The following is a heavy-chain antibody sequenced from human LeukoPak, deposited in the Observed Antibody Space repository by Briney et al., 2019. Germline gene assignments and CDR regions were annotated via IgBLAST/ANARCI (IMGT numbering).Heavy chain of an antibody. CDR1: GFTFSGYW. Sequence: GGSLRLSCAASGFTFSGYWLHWVRQAPGKGLVWVSRINSDGSSTSYADSVKGRFTMSRDNAKNTLYLQMNSLRAEDTAVYYCAREPRIVGGINPNDYWGQGTLVTVSS. D-gene: IGHD1-26*01. CDR2: INSDGSST. J-gene: IGHJ4*02. V-gene: IGHV3-74*01. CDR3: AREPRIVGGINPNDY.